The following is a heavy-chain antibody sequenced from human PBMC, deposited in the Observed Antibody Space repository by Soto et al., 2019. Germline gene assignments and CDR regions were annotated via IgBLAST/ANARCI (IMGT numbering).Heavy chain of an antibody. CDR1: SDSISSYY. Sequence: SETLSLTCTVSSDSISSYYWSWIRQPPGKRLEWIGYISYSGSTDYNPSLKSRVTISGDTSKNQFSLKVSSVTAADTAAYYCARGTSWQLPFDYWGQGTLVTAPQ. D-gene: IGHD6-13*01. V-gene: IGHV4-59*01. CDR2: ISYSGST. J-gene: IGHJ4*02. CDR3: ARGTSWQLPFDY.